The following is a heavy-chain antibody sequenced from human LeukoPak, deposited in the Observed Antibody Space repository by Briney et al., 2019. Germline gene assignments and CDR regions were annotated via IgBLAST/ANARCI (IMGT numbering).Heavy chain of an antibody. CDR3: ARCWDGYNVFDY. D-gene: IGHD5-24*01. CDR1: GFTFGSYG. Sequence: GRSLRLSCAASGFTFGSYGMHWVRQAPGKGLEWVAVTSYDGRDRNFADSVKGRSTISRDNSKNTLYLQMNSLRIEDTAVYYCARCWDGYNVFDYWGQGTLVTVSS. CDR2: TSYDGRDR. J-gene: IGHJ4*02. V-gene: IGHV3-30*04.